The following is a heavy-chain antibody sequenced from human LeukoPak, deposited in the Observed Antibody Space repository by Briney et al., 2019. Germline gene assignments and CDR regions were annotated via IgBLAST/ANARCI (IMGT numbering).Heavy chain of an antibody. D-gene: IGHD3-10*01. CDR1: GFTFSNYA. J-gene: IGHJ4*02. CDR2: ISYDGTDK. V-gene: IGHV3-30-3*01. Sequence: PGRSLRLSCAATGFTFSNYAMHWVRQAPGKGLEWVAVISYDGTDKDYADSVKGRFTISRDNSENTLYLQMNSLRAEDTAVYYCARVVVRGVIIPYYFDYWGQGTLVTVSS. CDR3: ARVVVRGVIIPYYFDY.